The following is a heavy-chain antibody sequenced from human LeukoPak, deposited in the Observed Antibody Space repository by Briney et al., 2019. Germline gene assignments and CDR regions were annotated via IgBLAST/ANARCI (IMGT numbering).Heavy chain of an antibody. Sequence: RGSLRLSCAASRFTFSSYGMHWVRQTPGKGLEWEAFIRHDGSYQQYADSVKGRFTVSRDNSKDTVYLQMNSLRTEDTAVYYCAKNRDSSDYPRDFDYWGQGTLVTVSS. V-gene: IGHV3-30*02. CDR2: IRHDGSYQ. D-gene: IGHD3-22*01. CDR1: RFTFSSYG. CDR3: AKNRDSSDYPRDFDY. J-gene: IGHJ4*02.